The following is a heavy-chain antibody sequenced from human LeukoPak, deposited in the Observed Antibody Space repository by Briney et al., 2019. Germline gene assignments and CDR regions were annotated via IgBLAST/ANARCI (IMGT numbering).Heavy chain of an antibody. J-gene: IGHJ4*02. CDR2: INPNSGVT. CDR1: GYTFTGYY. Sequence: SVQVSCKASGYTFTGYYMYWVRQAPGQGLEWMGWINPNSGVTNYAQKFQDRVTMTRDTSISTAYMELSRLRSDDTAVYYCARDFAQNYFDYWGQGTLVTVSS. CDR3: ARDFAQNYFDY. V-gene: IGHV1-2*02.